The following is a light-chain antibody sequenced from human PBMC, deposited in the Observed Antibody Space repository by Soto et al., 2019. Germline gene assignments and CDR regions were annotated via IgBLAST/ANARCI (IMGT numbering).Light chain of an antibody. J-gene: IGKJ4*01. CDR3: QHYYSSPLS. V-gene: IGKV4-1*01. Sequence: IVMTQSPDSLAVSLCERATMKCKSSQSILFGSNNKNYLAWYQHKAGQPPKLLIYWASTRESGVPDRFSGSGSGTEFTLSISSLQAEDVAVYYCQHYYSSPLSFGGGTKVDI. CDR2: WAS. CDR1: QSILFGSNNKNY.